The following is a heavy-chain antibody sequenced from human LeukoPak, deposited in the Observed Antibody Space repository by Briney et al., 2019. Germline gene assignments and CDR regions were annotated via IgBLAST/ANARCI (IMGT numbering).Heavy chain of an antibody. D-gene: IGHD1-26*01. J-gene: IGHJ6*02. CDR3: ARNRGSHRYYYGLDV. V-gene: IGHV4-4*07. CDR2: IYTNETT. Sequence: SETLSLTCTVSGGSISSYHWSWIRQAAGKGLEWIGRIYTNETTNSNPSLKSRVTMSIDTSKNQFSLRLRSVTAADTAVHFCARNRGSHRYYYGLDVWGQGTTVTVSS. CDR1: GGSISSYH.